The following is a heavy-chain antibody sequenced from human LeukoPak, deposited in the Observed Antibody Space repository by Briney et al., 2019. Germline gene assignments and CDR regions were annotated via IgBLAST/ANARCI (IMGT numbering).Heavy chain of an antibody. CDR2: INTHNGGT. CDR1: GYTFTDNY. D-gene: IGHD3-16*01. V-gene: IGHV1-2*06. J-gene: IGHJ4*02. CDR3: ARDHDYEGLKGNY. Sequence: ASVKVSCKASGYTFTDNYIHWVRQARGQGLEYMGRINTHNGGTVYALQFQGRLSMTRDTSISTAYMELQSLRSEDTAVYYCARDHDYEGLKGNYWGRGTMVTVSS.